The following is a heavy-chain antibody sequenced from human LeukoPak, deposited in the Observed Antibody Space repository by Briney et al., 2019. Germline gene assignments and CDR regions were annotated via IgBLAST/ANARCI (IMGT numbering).Heavy chain of an antibody. J-gene: IGHJ4*02. D-gene: IGHD2-15*01. V-gene: IGHV1-69*05. CDR3: ARDHCSGGSCSYFFDY. CDR1: GGTFSSYA. CDR2: IIPIFGTA. Sequence: SVKVSCKASGGTFSSYAISWVRQAPGQGLEWMGGIIPIFGTANYAQKFQGRVTITTDESTSTAYMELSSLRSEDTAVYYCARDHCSGGSCSYFFDYWGQGTPVTVSS.